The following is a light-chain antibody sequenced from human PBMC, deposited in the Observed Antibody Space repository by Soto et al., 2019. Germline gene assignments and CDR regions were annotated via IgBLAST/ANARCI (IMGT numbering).Light chain of an antibody. V-gene: IGKV3-20*01. Sequence: ENVLTQSPGTLSLSPGERATLSCRASQNVISSYLAWYQQKPGQAPSLLVYATSSRAAGIPDRFSGSGSGTDFTLTISRLAPEDFAVYYCQQYDSSHLTFGGGTKVEIK. CDR2: ATS. J-gene: IGKJ4*01. CDR3: QQYDSSHLT. CDR1: QNVISSY.